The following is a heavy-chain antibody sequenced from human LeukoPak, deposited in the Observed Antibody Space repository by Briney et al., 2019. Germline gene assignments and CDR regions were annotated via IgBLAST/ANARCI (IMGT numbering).Heavy chain of an antibody. D-gene: IGHD1-14*01. Sequence: GGSLRLSCAASGFTFSIYGMSWVRQSPGKGLEWVSVISGSGVTTYYAGSVKGRFTISRDNSKNTLYLQLNSLTAEDTALYYCAKEDHRGAFDYWGQGTLVTVSS. CDR3: AKEDHRGAFDY. V-gene: IGHV3-23*01. CDR2: ISGSGVTT. CDR1: GFTFSIYG. J-gene: IGHJ4*02.